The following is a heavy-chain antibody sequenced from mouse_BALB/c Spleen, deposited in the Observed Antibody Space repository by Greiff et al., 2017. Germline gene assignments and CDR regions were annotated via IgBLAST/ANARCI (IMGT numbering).Heavy chain of an antibody. D-gene: IGHD2-2*01. V-gene: IGHV14-3*02. J-gene: IGHJ3*01. CDR3: APMVTTTRGFAY. CDR2: IDPANGNT. Sequence: EVQLQQSGAELVKPGASVKLSCTASGFNIKDTYMHWVKQRPEQGLEWIGRIDPANGNTKYDPKFQGKATITADTSSNTAYLHLSSLTSEDTAVYYCAPMVTTTRGFAYWGQGTLVTVSA. CDR1: GFNIKDTY.